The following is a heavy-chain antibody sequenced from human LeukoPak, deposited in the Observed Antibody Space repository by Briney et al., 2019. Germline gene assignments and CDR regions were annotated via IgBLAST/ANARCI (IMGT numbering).Heavy chain of an antibody. Sequence: GASVKVSCKTSGYAFINYAINWVRQAPGQELEWMGWINTNTGNPTYAQGFTGRFVFSLDTSVSTTYLQISSLETEDTAIYYCARSNNDGDYLGVGFDYWGQGALVTVSS. D-gene: IGHD4-17*01. J-gene: IGHJ4*02. CDR1: GYAFINYA. CDR2: INTNTGNP. V-gene: IGHV7-4-1*02. CDR3: ARSNNDGDYLGVGFDY.